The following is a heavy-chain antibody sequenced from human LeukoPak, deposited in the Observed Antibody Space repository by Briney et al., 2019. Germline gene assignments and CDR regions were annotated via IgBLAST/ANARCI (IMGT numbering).Heavy chain of an antibody. CDR2: ISSSSSYI. Sequence: GGSLRLSCAASGFTFSSYSMNWVRQAPGKGLEWVSSISSSSSYIYYADSVKGRFTISRDNAKNSLYLQMNSLRAEDTAVYYCARDRPTYYYDSSGYFDYWGQGTLVAVSS. V-gene: IGHV3-21*01. CDR3: ARDRPTYYYDSSGYFDY. CDR1: GFTFSSYS. J-gene: IGHJ4*02. D-gene: IGHD3-22*01.